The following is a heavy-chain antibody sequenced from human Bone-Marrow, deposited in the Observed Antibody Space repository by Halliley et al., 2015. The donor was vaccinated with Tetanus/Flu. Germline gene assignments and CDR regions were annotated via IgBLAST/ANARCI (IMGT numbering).Heavy chain of an antibody. Sequence: SYISISGTIMYHADSVKGRFTISRDDAKNSLYLQMNNLRAEDTALYYCVRDRDSGRYRAADHWGQGTLVTVSS. CDR3: VRDRDSGRYRAADH. J-gene: IGHJ4*02. D-gene: IGHD6-19*01. CDR2: ISISGTIM. V-gene: IGHV3-11*04.